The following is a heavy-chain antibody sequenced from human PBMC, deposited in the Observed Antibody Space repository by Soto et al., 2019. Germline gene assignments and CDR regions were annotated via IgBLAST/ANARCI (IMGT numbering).Heavy chain of an antibody. CDR2: MSPNSGHT. Sequence: GASVKVSCKASGYTFTHYYIILVRQATGPGLEWMGWMSPNSGHTGYAQKFQGRVTMIRDTSINTAYLELSSLRSDDTAVYYCARSQRARSADYWGQGTLVTVSS. CDR1: GYTFTHYY. V-gene: IGHV1-8*01. CDR3: ARSQRARSADY. J-gene: IGHJ4*02.